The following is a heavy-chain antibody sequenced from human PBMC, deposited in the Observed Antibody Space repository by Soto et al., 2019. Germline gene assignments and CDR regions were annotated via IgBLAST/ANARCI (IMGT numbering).Heavy chain of an antibody. V-gene: IGHV3-23*01. CDR1: GFPFSSYA. Sequence: GGSLRLSCAASGFPFSSYAMSWVRQAPGKGLEWVAGIRCGGSSTYDADSVKGRFTISRDNSKNTLYLQMNSLRAEDTAVYYCARDRTIFGVVPPGALDYWGQGTLVTVSS. CDR3: ARDRTIFGVVPPGALDY. J-gene: IGHJ4*02. CDR2: IRCGGSST. D-gene: IGHD3-3*01.